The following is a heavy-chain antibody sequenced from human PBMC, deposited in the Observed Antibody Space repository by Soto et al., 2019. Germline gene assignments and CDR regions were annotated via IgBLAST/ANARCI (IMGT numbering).Heavy chain of an antibody. V-gene: IGHV3-53*02. Sequence: VQLVETGGGLIQPGGSLRLSCAASGFTVSSNYMSWVRQAPGKGLEWVSVIYSGGSTYYADSVKGRFTISRDNSKNTLYLQMNSLRAEDTAVYYCASSKYQLLGELDYWGQGTLVTVSS. D-gene: IGHD2-2*01. CDR3: ASSKYQLLGELDY. CDR1: GFTVSSNY. CDR2: IYSGGST. J-gene: IGHJ4*02.